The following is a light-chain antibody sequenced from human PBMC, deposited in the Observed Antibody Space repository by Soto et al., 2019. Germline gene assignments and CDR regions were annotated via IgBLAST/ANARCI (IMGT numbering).Light chain of an antibody. CDR2: CAS. CDR3: QQYGNSLT. J-gene: IGKJ4*01. V-gene: IGKV3-20*01. Sequence: EIVLTQSPGTLSLSPGERATLSCRAGQSVSSSYLAWYQQKPGQAPRLLIYCASATATGIPDRFSGSGSGTDFTLTISRMEPEEFAVYYCQQYGNSLTFGGGTKVKIK. CDR1: QSVSSSY.